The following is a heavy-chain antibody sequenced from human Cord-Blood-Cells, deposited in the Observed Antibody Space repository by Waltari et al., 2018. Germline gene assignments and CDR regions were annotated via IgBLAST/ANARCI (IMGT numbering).Heavy chain of an antibody. CDR1: GDTFTSYA. CDR3: ARSSTVTFDY. J-gene: IGHJ4*02. D-gene: IGHD4-17*01. V-gene: IGHV1-3*01. CDR2: INAGNGNT. Sequence: VPPVQSGAEVEKPGASVKVSCKASGDTFTSYAMHWVRQAPGQRLEWMGWINAGNGNTQYSPKFQGRVPITRDTSASTAYMELSSLISEDTALYYCARSSTVTFDYWGQGTLVTVSS.